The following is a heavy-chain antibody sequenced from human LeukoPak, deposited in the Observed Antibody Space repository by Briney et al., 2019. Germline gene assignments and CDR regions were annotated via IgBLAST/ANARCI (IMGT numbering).Heavy chain of an antibody. J-gene: IGHJ6*02. CDR2: ISSSGSTI. Sequence: PGGSLRLSCAASGFTFSSYAMSWVRQAPGKGLEWVSYISSSGSTIYYADSVKGRFTISRDNAKNSLYLQMNSLRAEDTAVYYCARQTSGYSGYDYLANYYYGMDVWGQGATVTVSS. D-gene: IGHD5-12*01. CDR3: ARQTSGYSGYDYLANYYYGMDV. V-gene: IGHV3-48*03. CDR1: GFTFSSYA.